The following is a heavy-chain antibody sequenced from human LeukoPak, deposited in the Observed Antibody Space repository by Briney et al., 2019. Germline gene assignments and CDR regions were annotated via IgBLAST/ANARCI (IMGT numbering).Heavy chain of an antibody. CDR3: ARFHQYTSGDY. V-gene: IGHV3-21*01. CDR2: ISQSSSNI. J-gene: IGHJ4*02. D-gene: IGHD6-19*01. CDR1: GFTFSSYY. Sequence: GGSLRLSCAASGFTFSSYYMNWVRQAPGKGLEWVSSISQSSSNIYYADSIKGRFTISRDNAKNSLYLQLNSLRAEDTAVYYCARFHQYTSGDYWGQGTLVTVSS.